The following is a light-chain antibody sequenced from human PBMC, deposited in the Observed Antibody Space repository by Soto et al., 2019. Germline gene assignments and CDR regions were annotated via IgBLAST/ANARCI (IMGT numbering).Light chain of an antibody. CDR3: SSYTSSSTPYV. Sequence: QSVLTQPASVSGSPGQSITISCTGTSSDVGGYNYVSWYQQHPGKAPKLMIYDVSNRPSGVSNRFSGSKSGNTASLTISGLQAEDEGDYYCSSYTSSSTPYVFGTGTKVTVL. CDR1: SSDVGGYNY. V-gene: IGLV2-14*01. J-gene: IGLJ1*01. CDR2: DVS.